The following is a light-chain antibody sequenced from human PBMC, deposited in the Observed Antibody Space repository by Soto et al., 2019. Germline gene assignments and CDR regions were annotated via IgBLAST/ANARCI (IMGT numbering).Light chain of an antibody. J-gene: IGLJ1*01. V-gene: IGLV1-40*01. CDR2: GNS. CDR1: SSKIGAGYD. CDR3: QSYDSSLSV. Sequence: GLERPPSGSRAHGKRDTISCTGSSSKIGAGYDVHWYQQLPGTAPKLLIYGNSNRPSGVPDRFSGSKSGTSASLAITGLQAEDEADYYCQSYDSSLSVFGTGTKVTVL.